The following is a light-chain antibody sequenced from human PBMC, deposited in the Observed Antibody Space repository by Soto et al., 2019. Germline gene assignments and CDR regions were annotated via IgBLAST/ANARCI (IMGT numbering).Light chain of an antibody. J-gene: IGKJ2*01. CDR1: QSISSW. CDR2: KAS. Sequence: DIQMTQSPSTLSASVGARVTITCRASQSISSWLAWYQQKPGKAPKLLIYKASSLESGVPSRFSGSGSGTEFTLTISSLQPDDFATYYCQQYNSYPYTFGQGTKLESK. V-gene: IGKV1-5*03. CDR3: QQYNSYPYT.